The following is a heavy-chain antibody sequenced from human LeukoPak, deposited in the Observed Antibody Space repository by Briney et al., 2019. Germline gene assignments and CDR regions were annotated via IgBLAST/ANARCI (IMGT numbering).Heavy chain of an antibody. Sequence: ASVKVSCKASGYTFTSYDINWVRQATGQGLEWMGWMNPNSGNTGYAQKFQGRVTITRNTSISTAYVELSSLRSEDTAVYYCARAGYSSSTWYYYMDVWGKGTTVTVSS. J-gene: IGHJ6*03. CDR1: GYTFTSYD. CDR2: MNPNSGNT. D-gene: IGHD6-13*01. V-gene: IGHV1-8*03. CDR3: ARAGYSSSTWYYYMDV.